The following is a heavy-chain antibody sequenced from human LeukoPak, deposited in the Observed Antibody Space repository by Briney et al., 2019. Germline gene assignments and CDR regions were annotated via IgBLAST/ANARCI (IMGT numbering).Heavy chain of an antibody. CDR1: GFTFSNAW. CDR3: NTEMAGVEWEPLGEFDY. V-gene: IGHV3-15*01. J-gene: IGHJ4*02. Sequence: PGGSLRLSCAASGFTFSNAWMSWVRQAPGKGLEWVGRIKSKTDGGTTDYAAPVKGRFTISRDDSKNTLYLQMNSLKTEDTAVYYCNTEMAGVEWEPLGEFDYWGQGTLVTVSS. CDR2: IKSKTDGGTT. D-gene: IGHD1-26*01.